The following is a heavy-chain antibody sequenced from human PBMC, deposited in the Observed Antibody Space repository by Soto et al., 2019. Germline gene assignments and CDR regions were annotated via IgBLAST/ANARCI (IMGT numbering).Heavy chain of an antibody. CDR1: GYTFTSYG. Sequence: ASVKVSCKASGYTFTSYGISWVRQAPGQGLEWMGWISAYNGNTNYAQKLQGRVTMTTDTSTSTAYMELRSLRSDDTAVYYCARDRSKQPIGDNWFDPWGQGTLVTVS. D-gene: IGHD6-13*01. V-gene: IGHV1-18*01. CDR2: ISAYNGNT. CDR3: ARDRSKQPIGDNWFDP. J-gene: IGHJ5*02.